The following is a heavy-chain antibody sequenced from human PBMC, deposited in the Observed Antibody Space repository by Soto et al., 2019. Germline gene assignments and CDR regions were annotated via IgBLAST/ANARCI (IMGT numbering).Heavy chain of an antibody. J-gene: IGHJ6*02. V-gene: IGHV3-49*04. CDR1: GFTFGDYA. Sequence: GESLKSSCTASGFTFGDYAVNWVRQAPGKGLEWVGFIRSKAYGGTPEYAASVEGRFTISRDDSKSIAYLQMISLKAEDTAVFYCARSLLNGMDVWGQGTTVTVSS. CDR2: IRSKAYGGTP. D-gene: IGHD2-15*01. CDR3: ARSLLNGMDV.